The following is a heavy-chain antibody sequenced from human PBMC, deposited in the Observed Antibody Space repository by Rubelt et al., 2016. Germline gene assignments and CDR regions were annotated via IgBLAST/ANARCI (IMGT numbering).Heavy chain of an antibody. CDR1: GASISSYY. CDR3: ARTPGQSSWYYFDY. Sequence: LQKPSETLSLTCSVSGASISSYYWSWIRQPPGKGLEWIASFYHTGSTTYNPSLKSRVTMSVDTSKNQFSLKLSSVTAADTAVYYCARTPGQSSWYYFDYWGQGTLVTVSS. J-gene: IGHJ4*02. V-gene: IGHV4-59*08. D-gene: IGHD6-13*01. CDR2: FYHTGST.